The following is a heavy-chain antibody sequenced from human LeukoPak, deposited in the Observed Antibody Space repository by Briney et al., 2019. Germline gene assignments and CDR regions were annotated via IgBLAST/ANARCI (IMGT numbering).Heavy chain of an antibody. CDR3: AKRSPKTGTATYYFNY. V-gene: IGHV3-23*01. CDR1: GFTFSSSA. CDR2: FSGSSGNT. J-gene: IGHJ4*02. D-gene: IGHD1-7*01. Sequence: PGGSLRLSCAASGFTFSSSALSWVRHAPGKGLEGVSSFSGSSGNTYYADSVKGRFTISRDNSKNMLYLQMNSLRAEDTAVYYCAKRSPKTGTATYYFNYWGQGTLVTVSS.